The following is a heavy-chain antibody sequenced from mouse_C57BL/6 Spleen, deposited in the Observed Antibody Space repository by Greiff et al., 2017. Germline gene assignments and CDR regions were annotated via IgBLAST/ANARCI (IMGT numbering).Heavy chain of an antibody. Sequence: QVPLKVSGAELVGPGASVTLSCKASGSTFTDYEMHWVKQTPVHGLEWIGAIDPETGGTAYNQKFKGKAILTADKSSSTAYMELRSLTSEDSAVYYCTRRLYSNYWYFDVWGTGTTVTVSS. V-gene: IGHV1-15*01. CDR3: TRRLYSNYWYFDV. D-gene: IGHD2-5*01. CDR1: GSTFTDYE. J-gene: IGHJ1*03. CDR2: IDPETGGT.